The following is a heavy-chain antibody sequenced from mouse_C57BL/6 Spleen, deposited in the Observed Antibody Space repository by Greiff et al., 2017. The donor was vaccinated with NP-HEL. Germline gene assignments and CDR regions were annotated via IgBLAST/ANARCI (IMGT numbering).Heavy chain of an antibody. V-gene: IGHV7-1*01. J-gene: IGHJ4*01. D-gene: IGHD1-1*02. Sequence: EVKLMESGGGLVQSGRSLRLSCATSGFTFSDFYMEWVRQAPGKGLEWIAASRNKANDYTTEYSASVKGRFIVSRDTSQSILYLQMNALRAEDTAIYYCARDAWVGYAMDYWGQGTSVTVSS. CDR3: ARDAWVGYAMDY. CDR2: SRNKANDYTT. CDR1: GFTFSDFY.